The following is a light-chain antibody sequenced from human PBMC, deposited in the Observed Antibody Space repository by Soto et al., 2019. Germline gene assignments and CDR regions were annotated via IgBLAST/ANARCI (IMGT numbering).Light chain of an antibody. CDR1: QSITMW. CDR3: QHWTAYSWT. Sequence: DIHMTQSPSTLSASVGDRVTITCRASQSITMWLAWYQQKPGKAPNRLIYKTSSLESGVPSRFSGSGSGTEFTLTISSLQADYFATYYCQHWTAYSWTFGQGTKVEVK. V-gene: IGKV1-5*03. CDR2: KTS. J-gene: IGKJ1*01.